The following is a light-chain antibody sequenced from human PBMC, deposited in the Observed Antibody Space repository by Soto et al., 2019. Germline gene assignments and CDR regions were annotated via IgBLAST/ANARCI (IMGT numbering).Light chain of an antibody. CDR3: SSYTSDSTYV. V-gene: IGLV2-14*01. CDR1: SSDVGGYNY. CDR2: DVS. J-gene: IGLJ1*01. Sequence: QSALTQPASVSGSPGQSITISCTGTSSDVGGYNYVSWYQEHPGKAPKLMIYDVSNRPSGVSNRFSGSKSGNTASLTISGLQAEDEADDYCSSYTSDSTYVFGTGTKVTVL.